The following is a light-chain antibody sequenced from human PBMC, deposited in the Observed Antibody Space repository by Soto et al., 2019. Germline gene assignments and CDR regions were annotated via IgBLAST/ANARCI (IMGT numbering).Light chain of an antibody. CDR3: QQRSDWPRT. Sequence: EIVFTQSPAPPSLSPGERAPLSCRASENVYSYLAWYRQAPGQPPSLLIYDASNRAAGVPARFSGSGSGTDFTLTISSLEPEDFAVYYCQQRSDWPRTFGQGTKVDIK. V-gene: IGKV3-11*01. CDR1: ENVYSY. CDR2: DAS. J-gene: IGKJ1*01.